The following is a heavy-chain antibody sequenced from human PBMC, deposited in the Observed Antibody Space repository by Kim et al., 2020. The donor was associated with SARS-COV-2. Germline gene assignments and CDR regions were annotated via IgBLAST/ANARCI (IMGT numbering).Heavy chain of an antibody. CDR2: FDPEDGET. J-gene: IGHJ6*02. Sequence: ASVKVSCKASGYTLTELSMHWVRQAPGKGLEWMGGFDPEDGETIYAQKFQGRVTMTEDTSTDTAYMELSSLRSEDTAVYYCATAIAVAGTTIYYYYGMDVWGQGTTVTVSS. V-gene: IGHV1-24*01. CDR1: GYTLTELS. D-gene: IGHD6-19*01. CDR3: ATAIAVAGTTIYYYYGMDV.